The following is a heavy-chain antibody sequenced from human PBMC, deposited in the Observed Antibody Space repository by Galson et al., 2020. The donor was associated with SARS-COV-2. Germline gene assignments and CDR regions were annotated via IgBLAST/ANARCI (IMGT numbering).Heavy chain of an antibody. CDR1: GYTFTGYY. V-gene: IGHV1-2*02. CDR2: INPNSGGT. Sequence: GESLKISCKASGYTFTGYYMHWVRQAPGQGLEWMGWINPNSGGTNYAQKFQGRVTMTRDTSISTAYMELSRLRSDDTAVYYCASGYTNCSGGSCYPHGYYYYMDVWGKGTTVTVSS. CDR3: ASGYTNCSGGSCYPHGYYYYMDV. J-gene: IGHJ6*03. D-gene: IGHD2-15*01.